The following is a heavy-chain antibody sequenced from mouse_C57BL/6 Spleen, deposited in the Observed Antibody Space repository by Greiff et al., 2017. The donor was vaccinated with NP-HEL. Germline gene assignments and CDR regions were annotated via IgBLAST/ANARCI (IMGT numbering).Heavy chain of an antibody. J-gene: IGHJ4*01. CDR2: IYPGDGDT. CDR1: GYAFSSSW. V-gene: IGHV1-82*01. CDR3: ARPYYYGSSYNYAMDY. Sequence: LVESGPELVKPGASVKISCKASGYAFSSSWMNWVKQRPGKGLEWIGRIYPGDGDTNYNGKFKGKATLTADKSSSTAYMQLSSLTSEDSAVYFCARPYYYGSSYNYAMDYWGQGTSVTVSS. D-gene: IGHD1-1*01.